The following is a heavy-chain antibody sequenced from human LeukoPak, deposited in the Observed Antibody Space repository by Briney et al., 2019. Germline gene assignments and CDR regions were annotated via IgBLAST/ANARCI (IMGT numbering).Heavy chain of an antibody. J-gene: IGHJ5*02. D-gene: IGHD2-15*01. Sequence: PSETLSLTCAVYGGSFSGYYWSWIRQPPGKGLEWIGEINHSGSTNYNPSLKSRVTISVDTSKNQFSLKLSSVTAADTAVYYCARAGVVVAATPTGWFDPWGQGTLVTVSS. CDR1: GGSFSGYY. CDR2: INHSGST. CDR3: ARAGVVVAATPTGWFDP. V-gene: IGHV4-34*01.